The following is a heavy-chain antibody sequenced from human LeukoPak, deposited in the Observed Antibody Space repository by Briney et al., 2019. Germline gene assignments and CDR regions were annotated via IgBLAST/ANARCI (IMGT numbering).Heavy chain of an antibody. Sequence: GASVKVSCKASGGTFSSYAISWVRQAPGQGLEWMGGIIPIFGTANYAQKFQGRVTITAGESTSTAYMELSSLRSEDTAVYYCARLQPTYYYDSSGYYSPPDYWGQGTLVTVSS. CDR3: ARLQPTYYYDSSGYYSPPDY. CDR2: IIPIFGTA. D-gene: IGHD3-22*01. V-gene: IGHV1-69*13. J-gene: IGHJ4*02. CDR1: GGTFSSYA.